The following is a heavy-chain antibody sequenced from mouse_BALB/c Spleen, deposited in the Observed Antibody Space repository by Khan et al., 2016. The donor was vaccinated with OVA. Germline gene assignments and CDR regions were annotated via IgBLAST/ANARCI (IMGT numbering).Heavy chain of an antibody. CDR1: GYTFTNYW. D-gene: IGHD2-4*01. Sequence: VQLQQPGPDLVRPGASVKMSCKASGYTFTNYWIHWVKQRPGQGLEWIGMIDPSNGETILNKKFNDKATLNVDKSSNTAYMQLSSLTSEDSAVFSCSRPDYGGFTYVGPGTLVTVSA. CDR2: IDPSNGET. CDR3: SRPDYGGFTY. V-gene: IGHV1S127*01. J-gene: IGHJ3*01.